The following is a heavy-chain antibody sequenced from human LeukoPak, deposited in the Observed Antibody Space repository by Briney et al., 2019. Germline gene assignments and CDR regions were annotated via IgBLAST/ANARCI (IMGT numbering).Heavy chain of an antibody. D-gene: IGHD1-26*01. CDR1: GGTFSSYD. CDR2: IMPMFGTA. CDR3: ARVRIVGATPHRFDP. J-gene: IGHJ5*02. V-gene: IGHV1-69*06. Sequence: SVKVSCNASGGTFSSYDISWVRQAPGQGLEWMGGIMPMFGTANYAQKFQGRVTITADKSTSTAYMELSSLRSEDTAVYYCARVRIVGATPHRFDPWGQGTLVTVSS.